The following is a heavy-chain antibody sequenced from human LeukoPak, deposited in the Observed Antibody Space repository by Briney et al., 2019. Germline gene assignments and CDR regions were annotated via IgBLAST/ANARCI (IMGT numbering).Heavy chain of an antibody. CDR3: ARSLSGSSSLNYYYYGMDV. J-gene: IGHJ6*02. CDR2: IYYSGST. Sequence: SETLSLTCTVSGGSINSTSYYWGWIRQPPGKGLEWIGSIYYSGSTYYNPSLKSRVTISVDTSKNQFSLKLSSVTAADTAVYYCARSLSGSSSLNYYYYGMDVWGQGTTVTVSS. CDR1: GGSINSTSYY. V-gene: IGHV4-39*01. D-gene: IGHD1-26*01.